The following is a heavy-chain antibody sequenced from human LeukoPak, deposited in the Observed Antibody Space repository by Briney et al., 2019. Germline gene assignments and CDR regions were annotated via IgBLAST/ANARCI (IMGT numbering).Heavy chain of an antibody. Sequence: GASVKVSCKASGGTFSSYAISWVGQARGQGLEWMGRIIPICGTGNYAQKLQGRVTITTDESTSTAYMELTSLRSDDTAVYYCARDPYYDSSVYEQFDYWGQGTLVTVSS. CDR3: ARDPYYDSSVYEQFDY. J-gene: IGHJ4*02. D-gene: IGHD3-22*01. V-gene: IGHV1-69*05. CDR2: IIPICGTG. CDR1: GGTFSSYA.